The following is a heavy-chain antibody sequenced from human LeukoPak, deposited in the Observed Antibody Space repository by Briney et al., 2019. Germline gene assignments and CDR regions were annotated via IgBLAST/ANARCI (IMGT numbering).Heavy chain of an antibody. CDR1: GXSIGSGDDY. Sequence: SETLSLTCTVSGXSIGSGDDYWGWIRQPPGKGLEWIGTIYYSGSTYYNTSLKSRVTISVDMSRNHFSLKLNSVTAADTALYYCARHDYGDYGPFDCWGQGTLVTVSS. D-gene: IGHD4-17*01. CDR3: ARHDYGDYGPFDC. J-gene: IGHJ4*02. V-gene: IGHV4-39*01. CDR2: IYYSGST.